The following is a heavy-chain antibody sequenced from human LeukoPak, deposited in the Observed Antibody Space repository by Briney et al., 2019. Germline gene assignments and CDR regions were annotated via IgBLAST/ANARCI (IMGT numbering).Heavy chain of an antibody. Sequence: GGTLRLSCVASGFNFQRYGMGWVRQAPGKGLEWVAIVNQGGTQKYYVDSVKGRFTISRDNAENSLYLQMNSLRAEDTAVYYCAREHYFYYMDGWGKGTTVTVSS. J-gene: IGHJ6*03. CDR3: AREHYFYYMDG. V-gene: IGHV3-7*01. CDR2: VNQGGTQK. CDR1: GFNFQRYG.